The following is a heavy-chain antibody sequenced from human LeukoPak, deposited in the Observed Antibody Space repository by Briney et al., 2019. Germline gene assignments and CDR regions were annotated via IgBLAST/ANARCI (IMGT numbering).Heavy chain of an antibody. D-gene: IGHD1-26*01. CDR2: IYYSGST. J-gene: IGHJ4*02. Sequence: SETLSLTCTVSGGSISSYYWSWIRQPPGKGLEWIGYIYYSGSTNYNPSLKSRVTISVDTSKNQFSLKLSSVTAADTAVYYCARISGSYWNYFDYWGQGTLVTVSS. CDR3: ARISGSYWNYFDY. V-gene: IGHV4-59*01. CDR1: GGSISSYY.